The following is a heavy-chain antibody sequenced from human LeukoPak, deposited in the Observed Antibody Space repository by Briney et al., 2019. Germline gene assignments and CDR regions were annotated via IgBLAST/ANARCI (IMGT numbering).Heavy chain of an antibody. V-gene: IGHV3-53*01. J-gene: IGHJ4*02. Sequence: GGSLRLSCAASGFTVNSNYMSWVLQAPGKGLEWVSVIYAGGSTYYTDSVKGRFTISRDNSKNTLYLQMNSLRAEDTAVYYCARVSNGLVSSRWYYFDYWAREPWSPSPQ. CDR3: ARVSNGLVSSRWYYFDY. D-gene: IGHD6-13*01. CDR2: IYAGGST. CDR1: GFTVNSNY.